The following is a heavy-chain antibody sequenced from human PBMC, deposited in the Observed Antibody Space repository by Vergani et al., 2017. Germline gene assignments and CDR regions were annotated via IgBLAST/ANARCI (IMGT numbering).Heavy chain of an antibody. V-gene: IGHV3-9*01. CDR3: AKDIAARPGVPFDI. CDR2: ISWNSGSI. Sequence: EVQLVESGGGLVQPGRSLRLSCAASGFTFDDYAMHWVRQAPGKGLEWVSGISWNSGSIGYADSVKGRFTISRDNAKNSLYLQMNSLRAEDTALYYCAKDIAARPGVPFDIWGQGTMVTXSS. CDR1: GFTFDDYA. D-gene: IGHD6-6*01. J-gene: IGHJ3*02.